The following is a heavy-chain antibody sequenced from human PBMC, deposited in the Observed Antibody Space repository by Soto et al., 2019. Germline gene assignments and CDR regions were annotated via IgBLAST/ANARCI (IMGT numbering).Heavy chain of an antibody. CDR3: AKDVRYSSSWYAFDI. CDR1: GFTFSSYA. CDR2: ISGSGGST. Sequence: GGSLRLSCAASGFTFSSYAMSWVRQAPGKGLEWVSAISGSGGSTYYADSVKGRFTISRDNSKNTLYLQMNSLRAEDTAVYYCAKDVRYSSSWYAFDIWAKGQWSPSPQ. D-gene: IGHD6-13*01. J-gene: IGHJ3*02. V-gene: IGHV3-23*01.